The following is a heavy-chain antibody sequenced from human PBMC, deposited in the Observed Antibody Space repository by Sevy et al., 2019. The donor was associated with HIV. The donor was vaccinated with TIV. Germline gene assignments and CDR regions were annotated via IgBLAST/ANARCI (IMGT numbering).Heavy chain of an antibody. Sequence: GSLRLSCAASGFTFSDYYMSWIRQAPGKGPEWVSYINNSSRFINYVDSVKGRFTISRDNAKNSLYLQMNSLRAGDTAVYHCARGKVLFDYWGQGTLVTVSS. CDR3: ARGKVLFDY. V-gene: IGHV3-11*06. CDR1: GFTFSDYY. J-gene: IGHJ4*02. CDR2: INNSSRFI.